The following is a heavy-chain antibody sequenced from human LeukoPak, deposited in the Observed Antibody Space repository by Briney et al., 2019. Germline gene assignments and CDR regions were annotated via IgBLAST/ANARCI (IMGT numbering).Heavy chain of an antibody. CDR3: AKGGPTYNYYDSSGYHYGGFEI. D-gene: IGHD3-22*01. Sequence: PGGSLRLSCAASGFTFSTYGMHWVRQAPGKGLEWVAFIRYDGSEKYYADSVKGRFTISRDNSKNTVYLHMHSLRTEDTAVYSCAKGGPTYNYYDSSGYHYGGFEIWGQGTMVTVSS. CDR2: IRYDGSEK. CDR1: GFTFSTYG. V-gene: IGHV3-30*02. J-gene: IGHJ3*02.